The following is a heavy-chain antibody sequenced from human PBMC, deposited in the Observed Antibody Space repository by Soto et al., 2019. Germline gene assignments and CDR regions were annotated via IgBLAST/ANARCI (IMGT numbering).Heavy chain of an antibody. Sequence: ASVKVSCKASGYTFTSYGISWVRQAPGQGLEWMGWISAYNGNTNYAQKLQGRVTMTTDTSTSTAYMELRSLRSDDTAVYYCARDPKEDSSSSYNWFDPWGQGTLVTVSS. D-gene: IGHD6-6*01. CDR3: ARDPKEDSSSSYNWFDP. V-gene: IGHV1-18*01. J-gene: IGHJ5*02. CDR1: GYTFTSYG. CDR2: ISAYNGNT.